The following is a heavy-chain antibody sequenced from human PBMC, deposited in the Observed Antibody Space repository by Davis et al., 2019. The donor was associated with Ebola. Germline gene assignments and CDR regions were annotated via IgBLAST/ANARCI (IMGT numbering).Heavy chain of an antibody. CDR2: ISSSSISI. Sequence: PGGSLSLSCAGSAFTFSTYSMNCVRQAPGKELDRVSSISSSSISIYYADSAKGRFTISRDNAKNSLYLQMNSLRAEDTAVYYCAREPDYGDYLYYYYGMDVWGQGTTVTVSS. CDR3: AREPDYGDYLYYYYGMDV. CDR1: AFTFSTYS. J-gene: IGHJ6*02. V-gene: IGHV3-21*01. D-gene: IGHD4-17*01.